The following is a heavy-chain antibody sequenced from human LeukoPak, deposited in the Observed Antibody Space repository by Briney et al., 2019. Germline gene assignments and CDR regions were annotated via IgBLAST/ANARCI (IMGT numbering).Heavy chain of an antibody. J-gene: IGHJ3*02. D-gene: IGHD4-11*01. CDR2: IYSGSRT. CDR3: VRSSPTVTEDAFDI. CDR1: GFTVSNNY. V-gene: IGHV3-53*01. Sequence: GSLRLSCAASGFTVSNNYMSWVRQAPGKGLEWVSVIYSGSRTYYGYAESVKGRFTISRDNSKNTLYLQMNSLRADDTAVYYCVRSSPTVTEDAFDIWGQGTMVTVSS.